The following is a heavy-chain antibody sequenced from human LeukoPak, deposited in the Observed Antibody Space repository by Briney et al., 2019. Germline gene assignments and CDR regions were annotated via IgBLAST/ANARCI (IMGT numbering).Heavy chain of an antibody. CDR2: INPSGGST. J-gene: IGHJ4*02. CDR3: ARGYIRGGAWELHADDY. CDR1: GYTFTSYY. D-gene: IGHD3-10*02. Sequence: GASVKVSCKASGYTFTSYYMHWVRQAPGQGLEWMGIINPSGGSTSYAQKFQGRVTMTRDTSTSTAYMELSSLRSEDTAVYYCARGYIRGGAWELHADDYWGQGTLVTVSS. V-gene: IGHV1-46*01.